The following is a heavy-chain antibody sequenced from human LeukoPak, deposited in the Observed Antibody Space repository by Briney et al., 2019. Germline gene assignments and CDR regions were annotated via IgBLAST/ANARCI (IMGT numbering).Heavy chain of an antibody. CDR2: IWYDGSNK. Sequence: GRSLRLSCAASGFTLSSYGMHWVRQAPGKGLEWVAVIWYDGSNKEYADSVKGRFTISRDNSKNTLYLEMNSLRAEDTAVYYCARENGHFDYWGQGTLVTVPS. D-gene: IGHD2-8*01. CDR3: ARENGHFDY. J-gene: IGHJ4*02. V-gene: IGHV3-33*01. CDR1: GFTLSSYG.